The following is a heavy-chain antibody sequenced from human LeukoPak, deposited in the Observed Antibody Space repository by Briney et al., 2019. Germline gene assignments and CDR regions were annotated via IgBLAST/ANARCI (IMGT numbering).Heavy chain of an antibody. Sequence: PGRSLRLSCSASGFTFSDYPMHWVRQTPGKGLEYVSAISKNGDDTYYADSVKGRFTISRDNSKNTLYLQMSSLRTEDAAVFYCVQVGSNHYLNWGQGTLVIVSS. CDR3: VQVGSNHYLN. CDR2: ISKNGDDT. D-gene: IGHD1-14*01. V-gene: IGHV3-64D*06. J-gene: IGHJ4*02. CDR1: GFTFSDYP.